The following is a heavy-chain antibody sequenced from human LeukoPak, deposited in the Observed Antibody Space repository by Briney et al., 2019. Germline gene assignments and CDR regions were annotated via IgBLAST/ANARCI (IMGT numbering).Heavy chain of an antibody. CDR2: IYYSGST. V-gene: IGHV4-39*01. CDR3: AKYSDFYDSSGHLD. J-gene: IGHJ4*02. D-gene: IGHD3-22*01. Sequence: SETLSLTCAVSGASISSNSYYWGWIRQPPGKGLEWIGSIYYSGSTYYNPSLKSRLTISVDTSKNQFSLKLSSVTAADTAVYYCAKYSDFYDSSGHLDRGQGTLVTVSS. CDR1: GASISSNSYY.